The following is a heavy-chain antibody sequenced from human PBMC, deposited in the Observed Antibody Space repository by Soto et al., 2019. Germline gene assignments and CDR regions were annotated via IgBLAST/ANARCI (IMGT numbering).Heavy chain of an antibody. V-gene: IGHV1-46*01. CDR3: ATSYGSGYRAFDY. D-gene: IGHD3-10*01. CDR2: INPSGGGS. Sequence: ASVKVSCKTSGYTFTSYYLHWVRQAPGQGLEWMGIINPSGGGSNYAQKFQSRVTMTTDKSTSTVYMELSSLRSDDTAVYYCATSYGSGYRAFDYWGQGALVTVSS. CDR1: GYTFTSYY. J-gene: IGHJ4*02.